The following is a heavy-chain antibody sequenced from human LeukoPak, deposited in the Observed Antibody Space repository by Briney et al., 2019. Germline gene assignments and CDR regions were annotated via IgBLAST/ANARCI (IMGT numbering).Heavy chain of an antibody. CDR3: ARDGRHSSSWPKQKYSYYMDV. J-gene: IGHJ6*03. CDR1: GFNFNSYN. D-gene: IGHD6-13*01. CDR2: IRSSSDYI. V-gene: IGHV3-21*01. Sequence: PGGSLRLSCAASGFNFNSYNMNWVRQAPGKGLEGVSSIRSSSDYIYYADSVKGRFTISRDNAKIYLFLQMNSLRAEDTAMYYCARDGRHSSSWPKQKYSYYMDVWGKGTTVTVSS.